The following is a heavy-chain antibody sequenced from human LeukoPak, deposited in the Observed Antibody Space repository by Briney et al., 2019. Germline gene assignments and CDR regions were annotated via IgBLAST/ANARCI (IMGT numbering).Heavy chain of an antibody. D-gene: IGHD6-19*01. CDR2: IYYSGST. Sequence: SETLSLTCTVSGGSISSYYWSWIRQPPGTGLEWIGYIYYSGSTNYNPSLKSRVTISVDTSKNQFSLKLSSVTAADTAVYYCARHGNGIAVAVFDYWGQGTLVTVSS. CDR3: ARHGNGIAVAVFDY. CDR1: GGSISSYY. V-gene: IGHV4-59*08. J-gene: IGHJ4*02.